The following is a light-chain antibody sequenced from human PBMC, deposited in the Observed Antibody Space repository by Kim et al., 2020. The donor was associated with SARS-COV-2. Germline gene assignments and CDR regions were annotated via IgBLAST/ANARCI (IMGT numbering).Light chain of an antibody. J-gene: IGLJ3*02. V-gene: IGLV3-21*04. CDR2: YDS. Sequence: SYELTQPPSVSVAPGKTARMTCGGNNIGTYSVHWYQQKPGQAPVLVISYDSDRPSGIPERFSGSNSGNRATLSISRVEAGDEADYYCQVWDNTGDQLVFG. CDR1: NIGTYS. CDR3: QVWDNTGDQLV.